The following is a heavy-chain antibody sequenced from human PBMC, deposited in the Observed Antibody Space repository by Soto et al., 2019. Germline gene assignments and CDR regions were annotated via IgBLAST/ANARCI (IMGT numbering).Heavy chain of an antibody. CDR1: GFTLSNYG. J-gene: IGHJ6*02. D-gene: IGHD6-25*01. CDR3: ARREQRAPYYFNYYGMDV. Sequence: GGSLRLSCAASGFTLSNYGMHWVRQAPGKGLEWVAVISFDGSRKYYADSVRDRFTISRDNFKNTVSLEMNSLRGEDSAVYYCARREQRAPYYFNYYGMDVWGQGTTVTVSS. V-gene: IGHV3-30*03. CDR2: ISFDGSRK.